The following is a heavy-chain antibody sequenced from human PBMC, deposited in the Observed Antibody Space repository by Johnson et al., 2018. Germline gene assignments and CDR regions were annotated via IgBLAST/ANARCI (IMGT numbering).Heavy chain of an antibody. J-gene: IGHJ6*03. Sequence: QVQLQESGPGLVKPSGTLSLTCAVSGGSISSSNWWSWVRQPPGQGLEWIGEIYPSGSTNYNPSPKRRVTISVDKSKNPFPLKLSSVTAADTAVYYCPRLATFRGGSYYYYYYMDVWGKGTTVTVSS. CDR3: PRLATFRGGSYYYYYYMDV. CDR1: GGSISSSNW. D-gene: IGHD1-26*01. V-gene: IGHV4-4*02. CDR2: IYPSGST.